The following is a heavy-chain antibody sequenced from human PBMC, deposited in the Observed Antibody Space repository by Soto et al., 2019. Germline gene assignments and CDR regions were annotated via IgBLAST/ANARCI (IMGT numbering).Heavy chain of an antibody. CDR1: GGSISSVNHY. CDR2: IFDSGTT. V-gene: IGHV4-31*01. CDR3: AREVSWIGGFDF. D-gene: IGHD2-15*01. J-gene: IGHJ4*02. Sequence: QVQLEQSGPGLVKPSQTLSLTCKISGGSISSVNHYWSWIRQSPGEGLEWIGYIFDSGTTHYNPSLKGLVTISGDTSQSQFSLTIHSVTVADTAVYYCAREVSWIGGFDFWGQGTLVTVSS.